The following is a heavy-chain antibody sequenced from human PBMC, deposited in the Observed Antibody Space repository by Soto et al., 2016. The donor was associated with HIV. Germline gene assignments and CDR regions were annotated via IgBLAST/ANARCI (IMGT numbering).Heavy chain of an antibody. V-gene: IGHV1-2*02. CDR2: INPNSGGT. CDR1: GYTFNGYY. CDR3: ARDPGEVTRDGFDI. D-gene: IGHD3-16*01. Sequence: QVQLVQSGAEVKKPGASVKVSCKASGYTFNGYYMHWVRQAPGHGLEWMGWINPNSGGTDYAQKFQGRVSMTRDTSITTAYMELSRLRSDDTAVFYCARDPGEVTRDGFDIWGQGTMVSVSS. J-gene: IGHJ3*02.